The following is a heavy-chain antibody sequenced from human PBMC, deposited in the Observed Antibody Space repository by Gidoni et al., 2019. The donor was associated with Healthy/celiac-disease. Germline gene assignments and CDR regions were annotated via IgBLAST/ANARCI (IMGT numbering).Heavy chain of an antibody. J-gene: IGHJ4*02. CDR2: ISGSGGST. CDR1: GFPFSSYA. V-gene: IGHV3-23*01. CDR3: AGETGSGSYWDY. D-gene: IGHD3-10*01. Sequence: EVQLLESGGGLVQPGGSLRLSCAAPGFPFSSYAMSWVRQAPGKGLEWVSAISGSGGSTYYADSVKGRFTISRDNSKNTLYLQMNSLRAEDTAVYYCAGETGSGSYWDYWGQGTLVTVSS.